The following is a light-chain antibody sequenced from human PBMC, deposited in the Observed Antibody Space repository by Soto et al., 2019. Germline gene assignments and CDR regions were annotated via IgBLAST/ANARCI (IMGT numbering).Light chain of an antibody. J-gene: IGLJ1*01. Sequence: QPVLTQPPSVSGAPGQRVTISCTGSSSNIGAGYDVHWYQQLPGTAPKLLIYGNSNRPSGVPDRFSGSKSGTSASLAITGLLAEDEADYYCQSSDSSLSGYVFGTGTQLTVL. CDR1: SSNIGAGYD. V-gene: IGLV1-40*01. CDR2: GNS. CDR3: QSSDSSLSGYV.